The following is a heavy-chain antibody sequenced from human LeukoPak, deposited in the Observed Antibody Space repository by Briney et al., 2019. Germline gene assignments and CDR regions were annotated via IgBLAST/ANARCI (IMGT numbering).Heavy chain of an antibody. V-gene: IGHV3-30-3*01. CDR2: ISYDGSNK. CDR3: ARDGPYYYGSGSYDY. J-gene: IGHJ4*02. Sequence: HSGRSLRLSCAASGFTFSSYAMHWVRQAPGKGLEWVAVISYDGSNKYYADSVKGRFTISRDNAKNTLYLQMNSLRAEDTAVYYCARDGPYYYGSGSYDYWGQGTLVTVSS. CDR1: GFTFSSYA. D-gene: IGHD3-10*01.